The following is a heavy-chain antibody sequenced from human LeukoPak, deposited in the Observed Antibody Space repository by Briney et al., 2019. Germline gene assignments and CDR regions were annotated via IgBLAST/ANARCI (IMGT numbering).Heavy chain of an antibody. D-gene: IGHD3-10*01. J-gene: IGHJ4*02. CDR1: GFRVSTYG. CDR3: ARFAGSDYTGSFDL. Sequence: PGGSLRLSCAGSGFRVSTYGMHWVRQAPGKGLEWLGYVWFDGSNSDYVDPVKGRFTISRDNSKNTVFLQMNSLRAEDTAVYHCARFAGSDYTGSFDLWGQGTPVTVSS. V-gene: IGHV3-33*01. CDR2: VWFDGSNS.